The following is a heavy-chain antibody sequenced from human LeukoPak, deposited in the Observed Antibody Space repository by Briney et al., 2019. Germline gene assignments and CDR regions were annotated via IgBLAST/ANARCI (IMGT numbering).Heavy chain of an antibody. CDR2: ISYNGGST. CDR3: ATTGVGTTHFDY. D-gene: IGHD1-26*01. CDR1: GFTFSNYE. J-gene: IGHJ4*02. Sequence: GGSLRLSCAASGFTFSNYEMNWVRQAPGKGLEYVSAISYNGGSTYYANSVKGRFTISRDNAKNSLYLQMNSLRAEDTAVYYCATTGVGTTHFDYWGQGTLVTVSS. V-gene: IGHV3-64*01.